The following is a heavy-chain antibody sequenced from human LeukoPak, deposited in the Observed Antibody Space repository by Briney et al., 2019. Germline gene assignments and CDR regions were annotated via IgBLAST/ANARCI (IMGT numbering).Heavy chain of an antibody. V-gene: IGHV4-59*11. CDR1: GGSISSHY. D-gene: IGHD3-10*01. Sequence: SETLSLTCTVSGGSISSHYWSWIRQPPGKGLEWIGYIYYSGSTNYNPSLKSRVTISVDTSKNQFSLKLSSVTAADTAVYYCARDLGNVWGEGTTVTVSS. CDR3: ARDLGNV. J-gene: IGHJ6*04. CDR2: IYYSGST.